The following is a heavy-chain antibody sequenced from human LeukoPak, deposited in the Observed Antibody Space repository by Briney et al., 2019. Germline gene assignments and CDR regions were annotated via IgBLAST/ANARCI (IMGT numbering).Heavy chain of an antibody. CDR1: GFTFSSYG. D-gene: IGHD2-15*01. CDR2: IRYDGSNK. CDR3: ARIKDIVVGGHGAFDI. V-gene: IGHV3-30*02. Sequence: PGGSLRLSCAASGFTFSSYGMHWVRQAPGKGLEWVAFIRYDGSNKYYADSVKGRFTISRDNSKSTLYLQMNSLRAEDTAVYYCARIKDIVVGGHGAFDIWGQGTMVTVSS. J-gene: IGHJ3*02.